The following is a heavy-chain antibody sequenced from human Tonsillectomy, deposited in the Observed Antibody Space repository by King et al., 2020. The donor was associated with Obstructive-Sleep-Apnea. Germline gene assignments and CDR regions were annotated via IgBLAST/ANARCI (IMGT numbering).Heavy chain of an antibody. V-gene: IGHV1-18*04. Sequence: QLVQSGAEVKKPGASVKVSCKASGYTFTSYGISGVRPAPGQGLEWMGGISAYNGNTNYARKIQGRVTMTTDTSPNTAYVELRSMRSDDTAVYYCARQPASSGSYGDYWGQGTLVTVSS. D-gene: IGHD1-26*01. J-gene: IGHJ4*02. CDR1: GYTFTSYG. CDR3: ARQPASSGSYGDY. CDR2: ISAYNGNT.